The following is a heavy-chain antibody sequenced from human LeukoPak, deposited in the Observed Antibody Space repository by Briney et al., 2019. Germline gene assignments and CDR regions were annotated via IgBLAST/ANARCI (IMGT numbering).Heavy chain of an antibody. CDR1: GFTFSSYW. Sequence: PGGSLRLSCAASGFTFSSYWMSWVRQAPGKGLEWVANIKQDGSGKYYVDSVKGRFTISRDNAKNSLYLQMNSLRAEDTAVYYCAREAFHDYGPSYMDVWGKGTTVTVSS. CDR2: IKQDGSGK. CDR3: AREAFHDYGPSYMDV. J-gene: IGHJ6*03. V-gene: IGHV3-7*01. D-gene: IGHD4-17*01.